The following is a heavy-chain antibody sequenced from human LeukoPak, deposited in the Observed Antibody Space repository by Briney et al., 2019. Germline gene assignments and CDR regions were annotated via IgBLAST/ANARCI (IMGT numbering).Heavy chain of an antibody. D-gene: IGHD5-12*01. CDR2: IYYSGST. Sequence: PSETLSLTCTVSGGSISSGGYYWSWIRQHPGKGLEWIGYIYYSGSTYYNPSLKSRVTISVDTSKNQFSLKLSSVTAADTAVYYCAASGYDWGASFDYWGQGTLVTVSS. CDR3: AASGYDWGASFDY. CDR1: GGSISSGGYY. J-gene: IGHJ4*02. V-gene: IGHV4-31*03.